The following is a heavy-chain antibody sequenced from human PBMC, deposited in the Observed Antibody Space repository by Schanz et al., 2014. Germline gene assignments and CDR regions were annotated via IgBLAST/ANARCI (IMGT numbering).Heavy chain of an antibody. J-gene: IGHJ5*02. Sequence: QVQLVQSGAEVKKPGASVRVSCKVSGYAFTTYGISWVRQAPGQGPEFMGWISSFRNEDTNSAQRFQGRLTLTTATSTSPAYMELRSLRSDYTAVYYCAREVGLYDRGWFDPWGQGTLVTVSS. V-gene: IGHV1-18*01. D-gene: IGHD3-22*01. CDR1: GYAFTTYG. CDR3: AREVGLYDRGWFDP. CDR2: ISSFRNEDT.